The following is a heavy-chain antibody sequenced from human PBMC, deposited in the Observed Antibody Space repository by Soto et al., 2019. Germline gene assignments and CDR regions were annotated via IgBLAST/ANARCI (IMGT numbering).Heavy chain of an antibody. Sequence: ASVKVSCKASGYTFTSYGISWVRRAHGQGLEWMGWISAYNGNTNYAQKLQGRVTMTTDTSTSTAYMELRSLRSDDTAVYYCARDGYGRIVGATFDYWGQGTLVTVSS. CDR1: GYTFTSYG. J-gene: IGHJ4*02. CDR3: ARDGYGRIVGATFDY. V-gene: IGHV1-18*01. CDR2: ISAYNGNT. D-gene: IGHD1-26*01.